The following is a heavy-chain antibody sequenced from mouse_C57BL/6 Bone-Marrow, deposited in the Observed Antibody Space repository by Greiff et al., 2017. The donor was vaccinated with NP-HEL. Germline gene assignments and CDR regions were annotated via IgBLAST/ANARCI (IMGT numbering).Heavy chain of an antibody. CDR3: ARVNTVVATKGFAY. CDR1: GYTFTSYW. V-gene: IGHV1-64*01. Sequence: QVQLQQPGAELVKPGASVKLSCKASGYTFTSYWMHWVKQRPGQGLEWIGMIHPNSGSTNYNEKFKSKATLTVDKSSSTAYMQLSSLTSKDSAVYYCARVNTVVATKGFAYWGQGTLVTVSA. CDR2: IHPNSGST. J-gene: IGHJ3*01. D-gene: IGHD1-1*01.